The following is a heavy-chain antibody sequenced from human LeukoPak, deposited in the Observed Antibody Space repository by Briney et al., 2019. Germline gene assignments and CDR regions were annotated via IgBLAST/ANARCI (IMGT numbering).Heavy chain of an antibody. CDR3: ARDHSSGWGAMWAFDI. V-gene: IGHV3-48*01. D-gene: IGHD6-19*01. Sequence: GGSLRLSCAASGFTFRSYTMKWVRQAPGKGLEWVSYIVGSSSTIYYADSVKGRFTISRDNIKNSLYLQMNSLRAEDTAVYYCARDHSSGWGAMWAFDIWGQGTMVTVSS. J-gene: IGHJ3*02. CDR1: GFTFRSYT. CDR2: IVGSSSTI.